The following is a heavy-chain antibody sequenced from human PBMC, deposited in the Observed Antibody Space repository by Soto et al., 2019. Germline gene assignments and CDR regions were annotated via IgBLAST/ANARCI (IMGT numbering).Heavy chain of an antibody. CDR3: ARDGRPKSYDILTGYGGY. CDR1: GFTFSSYA. CDR2: ISYDGSNK. V-gene: IGHV3-30-3*01. D-gene: IGHD3-9*01. Sequence: SLRLSCAASGFTFSSYAMHWVRQAPGKGLEWVAVISYDGSNKYYADSVKGRFTISRDNSKNTLYLQMNSLRAEDTAVYYCARDGRPKSYDILTGYGGYWGQGTLVTVSS. J-gene: IGHJ4*02.